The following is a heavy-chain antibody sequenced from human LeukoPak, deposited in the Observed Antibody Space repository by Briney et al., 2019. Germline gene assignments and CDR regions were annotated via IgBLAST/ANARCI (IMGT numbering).Heavy chain of an antibody. Sequence: PGGSLRLSCAASGFTFSSYAMHWVRQAPGKGLEWVAVISYDGSNKYYADSVKGRFTISRDNSKNTLYLQMNSLRAEDAAVYYCARGYYYDSPGTVDYWGQGTLVTVSS. CDR1: GFTFSSYA. CDR2: ISYDGSNK. J-gene: IGHJ4*02. D-gene: IGHD3-22*01. CDR3: ARGYYYDSPGTVDY. V-gene: IGHV3-30-3*01.